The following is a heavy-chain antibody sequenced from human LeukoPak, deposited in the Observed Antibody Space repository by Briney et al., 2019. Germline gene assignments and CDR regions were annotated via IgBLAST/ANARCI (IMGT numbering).Heavy chain of an antibody. CDR1: GGSFSGYY. V-gene: IGHV4-34*01. CDR2: INHSGST. Sequence: SETLSLTCAVYGGSFSGYYWSWIRQPPGKGLEWIGEINHSGSTNYNPSLKSRVTISVDTSKNQFSLKLSSVTAADTAVYYCARADSSGYLVRTYYFDYWGQGTLVTVSS. J-gene: IGHJ4*02. D-gene: IGHD3-22*01. CDR3: ARADSSGYLVRTYYFDY.